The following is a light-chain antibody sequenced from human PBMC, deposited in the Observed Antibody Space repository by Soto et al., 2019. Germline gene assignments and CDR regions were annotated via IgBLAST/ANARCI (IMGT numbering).Light chain of an antibody. V-gene: IGLV2-14*01. CDR3: SSYTTSYFYV. CDR2: GVK. Sequence: QSALTQPASVSGSPGQSITISCTGSGRDIGAYDYVSWYQQHPGKAPKLLIYGVKNRASGVSYRFSASKSAFTASLTISGFQAEDEAHYYCSSYTTSYFYVFGPGTKLTVL. J-gene: IGLJ1*01. CDR1: GRDIGAYDY.